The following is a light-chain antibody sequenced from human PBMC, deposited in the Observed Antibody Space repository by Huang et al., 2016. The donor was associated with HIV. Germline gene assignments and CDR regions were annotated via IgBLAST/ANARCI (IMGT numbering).Light chain of an antibody. CDR2: AAS. CDR1: QNIGHF. CDR3: QQSYGTPWT. V-gene: IGKV1-39*01. Sequence: DIQMTQSPSSLSASVGDRVTITCRASQNIGHFLNWYQRKPGKAPKVLIFAASTLQSGVPSRFSGGGSGTDFTLTITSLQVEDFAIYYCQQSYGTPWTFGQGTKVEIK. J-gene: IGKJ1*01.